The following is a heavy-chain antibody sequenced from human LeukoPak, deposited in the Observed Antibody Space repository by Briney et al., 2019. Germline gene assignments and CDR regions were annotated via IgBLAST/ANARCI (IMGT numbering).Heavy chain of an antibody. J-gene: IGHJ4*02. V-gene: IGHV5-51*01. CDR1: RYRFTSYW. Sequence: PGESLKISCNGSRYRFTSYWIAWVRQVPGKGVEWMGSIYPGDCDTRYSASFRGHVTISADTSISTAYLQWTSLKASDTAIYFCARAGDSYGYFDYWGQGTLVTVSS. D-gene: IGHD5-18*01. CDR2: IYPGDCDT. CDR3: ARAGDSYGYFDY.